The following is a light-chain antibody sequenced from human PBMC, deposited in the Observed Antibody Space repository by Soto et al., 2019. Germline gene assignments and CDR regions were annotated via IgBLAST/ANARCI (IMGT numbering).Light chain of an antibody. CDR3: HQYGSSPQT. Sequence: EIVLTQSPGTLSLSPGERATLSCRASQSVSSSYLAWYQHKPGQAPRLLIYGASSTATGIPDRFSGSGSGTDFTLTISRLEPEDFAVYYCHQYGSSPQTFGQGTKVEIK. CDR1: QSVSSSY. J-gene: IGKJ1*01. CDR2: GAS. V-gene: IGKV3-20*01.